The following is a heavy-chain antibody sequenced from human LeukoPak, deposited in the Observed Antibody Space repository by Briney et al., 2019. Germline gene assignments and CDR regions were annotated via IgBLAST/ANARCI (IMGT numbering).Heavy chain of an antibody. Sequence: SETLSLTCSVSGASITTHSWSWIRQPPGKGLEWIGYIYYSGSTNYNPSLKSRVTISVDTSKNQFSLKLSSVTAADTAVYYCARAGYGGNGGFFDYWGQGTLVTVSS. CDR2: IYYSGST. CDR1: GASITTHS. J-gene: IGHJ4*02. V-gene: IGHV4-59*11. CDR3: ARAGYGGNGGFFDY. D-gene: IGHD4-23*01.